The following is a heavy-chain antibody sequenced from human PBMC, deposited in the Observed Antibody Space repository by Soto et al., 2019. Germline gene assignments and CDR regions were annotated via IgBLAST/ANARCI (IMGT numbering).Heavy chain of an antibody. Sequence: AGGSLRLSCAASGFTFTRFSMNWVRQAPGKGLEWVSSISSTTNYIYYGDSMKGRFTISRDNAKNSLYLEMNSLRAEDTAVYYCARESEDLTSNFDYWGQGTLVTVSS. CDR3: ARESEDLTSNFDY. J-gene: IGHJ4*02. V-gene: IGHV3-21*06. CDR1: GFTFTRFS. CDR2: ISSTTNYI.